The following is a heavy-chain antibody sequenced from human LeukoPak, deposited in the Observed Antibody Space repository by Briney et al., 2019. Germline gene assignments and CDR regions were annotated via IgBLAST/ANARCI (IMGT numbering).Heavy chain of an antibody. CDR1: GGSISSSSYY. D-gene: IGHD3-10*01. J-gene: IGHJ2*01. V-gene: IGHV4-39*01. CDR2: IYYSGST. CDR3: ARRAVQVRFFDL. Sequence: SDTLSLTCTVSGGSISSSSYYWDWIRQPPGKGLEWIGSIYYSGSTYYNPSLKSRVTISVDTSKNQFSLKLSSVTAADTAVYYCARRAVQVRFFDLWGRGTLVTVSS.